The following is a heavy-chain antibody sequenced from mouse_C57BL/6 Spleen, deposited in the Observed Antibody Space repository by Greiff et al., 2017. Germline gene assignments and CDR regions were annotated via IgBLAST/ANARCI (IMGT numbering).Heavy chain of an antibody. V-gene: IGHV1-64*01. J-gene: IGHJ4*01. CDR1: GYTFTSYW. CDR2: IHPNSGST. Sequence: VPLQQPGAELVKPGASVKLSCKASGYTFTSYWMHWVKQRPGQGLEWIGMIHPNSGSTNYNEKFKSKATLTVDKSSSTAYMQLSSLTSEDSAVYYCARRGGYYAMDYWGQGTSVTVSS. CDR3: ARRGGYYAMDY.